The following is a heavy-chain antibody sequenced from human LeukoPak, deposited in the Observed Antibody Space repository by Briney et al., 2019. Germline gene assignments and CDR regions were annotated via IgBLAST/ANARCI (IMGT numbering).Heavy chain of an antibody. CDR3: ARGYGGNFFDY. Sequence: GGSLRLSCAASGFTFSSYSMNWVRQAPGKGLEWVSVIYSGGSTYYADSVKGRFTISRDNSKNTLYLQMNSLRAEDTAVYYCARGYGGNFFDYWGQGTLVTVSS. J-gene: IGHJ4*02. D-gene: IGHD4-23*01. CDR2: IYSGGST. CDR1: GFTFSSYS. V-gene: IGHV3-66*01.